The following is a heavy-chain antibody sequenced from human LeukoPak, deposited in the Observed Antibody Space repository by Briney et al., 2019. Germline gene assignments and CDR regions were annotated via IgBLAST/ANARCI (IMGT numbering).Heavy chain of an antibody. J-gene: IGHJ5*02. Sequence: GASVKVSCKASGYTFTGYYMHWVRQAPGQGLEWMGWINPNSGDTNYAQKFQGRVTMTRDTSISTAYMELSSRGSDDTAVYYCARAGYCSTSCYGWFDPWGQGTRVTVSS. CDR1: GYTFTGYY. V-gene: IGHV1-2*02. CDR2: INPNSGDT. CDR3: ARAGYCSTSCYGWFDP. D-gene: IGHD2-2*01.